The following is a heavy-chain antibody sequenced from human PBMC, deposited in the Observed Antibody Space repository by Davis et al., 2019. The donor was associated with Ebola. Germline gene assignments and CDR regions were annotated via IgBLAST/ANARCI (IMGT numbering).Heavy chain of an antibody. Sequence: PSETLSLTCTVSDGSISSYYWSWIRQPPGKGLEWIGYIYYSGSTNYNPSLKSRVTISVDTSKNQFSLKLSSVTAADTAVYYCARGPLYYGSGSPYYYYGMDVWGQGTTVTVSS. CDR2: IYYSGST. D-gene: IGHD3-10*01. CDR3: ARGPLYYGSGSPYYYYGMDV. CDR1: DGSISSYY. V-gene: IGHV4-59*08. J-gene: IGHJ6*02.